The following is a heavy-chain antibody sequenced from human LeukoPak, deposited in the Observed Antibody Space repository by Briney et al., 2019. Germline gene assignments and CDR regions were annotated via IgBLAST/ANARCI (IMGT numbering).Heavy chain of an antibody. CDR2: IKSKAHGGTT. D-gene: IGHD2-21*02. Sequence: GGSLRLSCAASGFTFNNAWMTWVRQAPGKGLEWVGRIKSKAHGGTTDHAAPVKGRFTISRDDSKNTLYLQMNSLKIGDTAVYYCTTGPPNCSGDCSTHYWGQGTLVTVSS. CDR3: TTGPPNCSGDCSTHY. CDR1: GFTFNNAW. J-gene: IGHJ4*02. V-gene: IGHV3-15*01.